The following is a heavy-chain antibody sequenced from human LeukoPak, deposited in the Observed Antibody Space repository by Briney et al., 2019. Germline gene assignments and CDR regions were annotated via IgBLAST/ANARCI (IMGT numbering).Heavy chain of an antibody. J-gene: IGHJ6*02. Sequence: PSETLSLTCTVSGGSISSYYWSWIRQPPGKGLEWIGYIYYSGSTNYNPSLKSRVTISVDTSKNQFSLKLSSVTAADTAVYYCARLIDCSGGSCYYYYGMDVWGQGTTVTVSS. CDR2: IYYSGST. CDR3: ARLIDCSGGSCYYYYGMDV. D-gene: IGHD2-15*01. CDR1: GGSISSYY. V-gene: IGHV4-59*08.